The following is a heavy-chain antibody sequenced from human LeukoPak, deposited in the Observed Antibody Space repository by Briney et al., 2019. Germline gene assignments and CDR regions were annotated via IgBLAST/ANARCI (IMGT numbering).Heavy chain of an antibody. CDR2: IHPYDSTT. V-gene: IGHV5-51*01. CDR1: GYSFSSYW. D-gene: IGHD2-21*01. J-gene: IGHJ4*02. CDR3: ARRGRTVGDSDYYFDS. Sequence: GESLKISCKGSGYSFSSYWIGWVRQVPGKGPEWIGNIHPYDSTTTYSPTFQGQVTISADKSISTAYLQWSSLRASDTANYYCARRGRTVGDSDYYFDSWGQGTLVTVSS.